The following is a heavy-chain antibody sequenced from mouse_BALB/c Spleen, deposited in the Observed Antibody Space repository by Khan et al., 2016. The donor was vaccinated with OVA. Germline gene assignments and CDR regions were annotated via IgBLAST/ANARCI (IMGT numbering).Heavy chain of an antibody. CDR3: ARMAGTIN. V-gene: IGHV5-6-3*01. CDR1: GFTFSSYG. Sequence: EVKLVESGGGLVQPGGSLKLSCAASGFTFSSYGMSWVRQTPDKRLELVATINSNGGSTYYPDSVKGRFTIYRDNAKNTLYLQMSSLKSEDTAMYYCARMAGTINWGQGTTLTVSS. CDR2: INSNGGST. J-gene: IGHJ2*01.